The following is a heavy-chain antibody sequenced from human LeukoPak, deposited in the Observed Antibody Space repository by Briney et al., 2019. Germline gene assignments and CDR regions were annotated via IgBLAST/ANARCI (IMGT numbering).Heavy chain of an antibody. D-gene: IGHD3-10*01. CDR2: INPNSGGT. Sequence: GASVKVSCKASGYTFTGYYMHWVRQAPGQGLEWMGWINPNSGGTNYAQKFQGRVTMTRDTSISTAYMELSRLRSDDTAVYYCARGNFSSGSYYIFHWYFDLWGRGTLVTVSS. CDR3: ARGNFSSGSYYIFHWYFDL. V-gene: IGHV1-2*02. J-gene: IGHJ2*01. CDR1: GYTFTGYY.